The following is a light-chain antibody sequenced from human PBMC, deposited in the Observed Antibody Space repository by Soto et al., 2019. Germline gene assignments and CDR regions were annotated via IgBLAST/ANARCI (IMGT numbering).Light chain of an antibody. CDR2: DAS. V-gene: IGKV3-11*01. CDR1: QSVSRY. Sequence: EIVLTQSPATPSLSPGERATLSCRASQSVSRYLAWYQQKPGQAPRLLIYDASNRATGIPARFSGSGSGTDFTLTISSLQPEDFATYYCQQSYSTLPITFGQGTRLEIK. CDR3: QQSYSTLPIT. J-gene: IGKJ5*01.